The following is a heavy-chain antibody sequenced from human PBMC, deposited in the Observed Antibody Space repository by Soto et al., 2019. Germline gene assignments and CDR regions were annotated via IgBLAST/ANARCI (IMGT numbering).Heavy chain of an antibody. V-gene: IGHV3-30-3*01. CDR3: ARTSLRYSSGWYYFDY. J-gene: IGHJ4*02. Sequence: GGSLRLSCAASGFTFSSYAMHWVRQAPGKGLEWVAVISYDGSNKYYADSVKGRFTISRDNSKNTLYLQMNSLRAEDTAVYYCARTSLRYSSGWYYFDYWGQGTLVTVSS. CDR2: ISYDGSNK. D-gene: IGHD6-19*01. CDR1: GFTFSSYA.